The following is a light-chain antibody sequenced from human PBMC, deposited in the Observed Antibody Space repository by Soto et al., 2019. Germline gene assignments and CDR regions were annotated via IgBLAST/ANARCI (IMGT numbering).Light chain of an antibody. Sequence: EMLMTQSPATLSVSPVERVSLSCWASQSVTNKLAWYQQRPGQPPRLLLYDASNRATGIPARFSGSGSGTDFTLTISSLQSEDFALYYCQQYTNWPWTFGQGTKVDIK. J-gene: IGKJ1*01. V-gene: IGKV3D-15*01. CDR2: DAS. CDR3: QQYTNWPWT. CDR1: QSVTNK.